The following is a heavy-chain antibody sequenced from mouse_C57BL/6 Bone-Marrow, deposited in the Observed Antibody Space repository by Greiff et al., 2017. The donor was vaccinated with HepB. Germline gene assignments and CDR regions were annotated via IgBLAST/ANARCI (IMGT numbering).Heavy chain of an antibody. V-gene: IGHV1-55*01. J-gene: IGHJ2*01. Sequence: VQLQQPGAELVKPGASVKMSCKASGYTFTCYCITWVKQRPGQGLEWIGDIYPGSGSTNYNEKFKSKATLTVDTSSSTAYMQLSSLTSEDSAVYYCARWGCIATVVPEYYFDYWGQGATLTVSS. CDR3: ARWGCIATVVPEYYFDY. D-gene: IGHD1-1*01. CDR1: GYTFTCYC. CDR2: IYPGSGST.